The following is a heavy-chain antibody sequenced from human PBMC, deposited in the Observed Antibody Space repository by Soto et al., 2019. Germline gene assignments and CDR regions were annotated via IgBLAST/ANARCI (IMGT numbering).Heavy chain of an antibody. CDR2: MNPNSGNT. J-gene: IGHJ4*02. D-gene: IGHD1-26*01. CDR1: VGTFTSYD. CDR3: VSGSFRGVGADH. Sequence: QVQLVQSGAEVKKPGSSVKVSCNASVGTFTSYDINWVRQATGQGLEWLGWMNPNSGNTGHAQKFESRVTMTRNTSISQAYMELSSLRSEDTAVYYCVSGSFRGVGADHWGQGTLVVVSS. V-gene: IGHV1-8*01.